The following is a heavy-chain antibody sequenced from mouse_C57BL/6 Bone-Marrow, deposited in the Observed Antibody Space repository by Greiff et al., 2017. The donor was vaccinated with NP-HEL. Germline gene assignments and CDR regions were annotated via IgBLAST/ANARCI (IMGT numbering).Heavy chain of an antibody. CDR2: ISYSGST. CDR3: ARSLLWLRRNYYAMDY. D-gene: IGHD2-2*01. CDR1: GYSITSDY. V-gene: IGHV3-8*01. Sequence: EVKLMESGPGLAKPSQTLSLTCSVTGYSITSDYWNWIRKFPGNKLEYMGYISYSGSTYYNPSLKSRISITRDTSKNQYYLQLNSVTTEDTATYYCARSLLWLRRNYYAMDYWGQGTSVTVSS. J-gene: IGHJ4*01.